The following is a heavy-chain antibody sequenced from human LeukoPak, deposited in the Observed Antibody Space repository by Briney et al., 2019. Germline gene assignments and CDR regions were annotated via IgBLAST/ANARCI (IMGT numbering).Heavy chain of an antibody. J-gene: IGHJ4*02. CDR3: TRATATGTGRAYDH. CDR2: IHHSGST. CDR1: GESTTGYY. V-gene: IGHV4-34*01. D-gene: IGHD3-10*01. Sequence: SETLSLTCAVYGESTTGYYWTWIRQPPGKRLEWIGEIHHSGSTDSNPSLKSRVTMSIDMSKNQFSLKLNSVTAADTAVYYCTRATATGTGRAYDHWAQGNLVPVSS.